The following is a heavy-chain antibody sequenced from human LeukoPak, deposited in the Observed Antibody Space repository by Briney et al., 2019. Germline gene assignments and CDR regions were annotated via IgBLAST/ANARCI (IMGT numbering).Heavy chain of an antibody. D-gene: IGHD3-10*01. CDR2: IYSGGDT. V-gene: IGHV3-66*01. J-gene: IGHJ1*01. Sequence: PGGSLRLSCAASGVTIGSSYINWVRQPPGKGLEWVSIIYSGGDTYYADSVIDRFTISRDTSRNMVFLQMTYLRAEDTAVYYCTKGAFDGSGSHYLTGFFQLWGQGTLVTVSS. CDR1: GVTIGSSY. CDR3: TKGAFDGSGSHYLTGFFQL.